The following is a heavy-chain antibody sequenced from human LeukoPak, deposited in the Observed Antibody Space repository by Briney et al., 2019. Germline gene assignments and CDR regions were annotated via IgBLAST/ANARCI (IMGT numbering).Heavy chain of an antibody. CDR2: IYSDGST. V-gene: IGHV3-53*01. CDR1: GFIVNTYY. J-gene: IGHJ4*02. CDR3: AKSSPHYYDSSGYLDY. D-gene: IGHD3-22*01. Sequence: PGGSLRLSCAVSGFIVNTYYMSWVRQAPGKGLEWVSIIYSDGSTYYADSVKGRFTISRDNSKNTLYLQMNSLRAEDTAVYYCAKSSPHYYDSSGYLDYWGQGTLSPSPQ.